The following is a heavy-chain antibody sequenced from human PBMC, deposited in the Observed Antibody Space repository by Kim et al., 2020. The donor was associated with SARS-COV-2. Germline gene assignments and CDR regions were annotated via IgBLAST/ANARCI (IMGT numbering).Heavy chain of an antibody. CDR2: ISGSGGST. CDR3: AKDTSIVPAAIWGRRGWFDP. V-gene: IGHV3-23*01. D-gene: IGHD2-2*01. Sequence: GGSLRLSCAASGFTFSSYAMSWVRQAPGKGLEWVSAISGSGGSTYYADSVKGRFTISRDNSKNTLYLQMNSLRAEDTAIYYCAKDTSIVPAAIWGRRGWFDPWGQGTLVTVSS. J-gene: IGHJ5*02. CDR1: GFTFSSYA.